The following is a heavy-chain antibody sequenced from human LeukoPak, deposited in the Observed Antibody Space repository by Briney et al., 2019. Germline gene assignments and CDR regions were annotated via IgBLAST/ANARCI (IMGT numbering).Heavy chain of an antibody. Sequence: GGSLRLSCAASGFTFSSYDMHWVRQATGKGLEWVSAIGTAGDTYYPGSVKGRFTISRENAKNSLYLQMNSLRAEDTAVYYCARDGGYYYGSGSYPYWGQGTLVTVSS. D-gene: IGHD3-10*01. V-gene: IGHV3-13*01. J-gene: IGHJ4*02. CDR3: ARDGGYYYGSGSYPY. CDR1: GFTFSSYD. CDR2: IGTAGDT.